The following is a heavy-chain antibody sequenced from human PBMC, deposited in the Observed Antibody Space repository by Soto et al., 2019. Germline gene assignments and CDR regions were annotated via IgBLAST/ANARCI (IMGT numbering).Heavy chain of an antibody. V-gene: IGHV4-39*01. CDR3: ASGDWNSLEY. D-gene: IGHD2-21*02. CDR1: GGSISSSSYY. J-gene: IGHJ4*01. CDR2: IYHSGST. Sequence: KPSETLSLTCTVSGGSISSSSYYWGWIRQPPGKGLEWIGNIYHSGSTYYNPSLKSRVTISVDTSKNQFSLKLSSVTAADTAVYYCASGDWNSLEYWGHGTLVTVSS.